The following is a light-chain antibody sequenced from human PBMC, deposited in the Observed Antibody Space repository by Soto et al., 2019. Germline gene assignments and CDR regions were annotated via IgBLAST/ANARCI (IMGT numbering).Light chain of an antibody. Sequence: DNQMTQSPSSLSASLGDRVTITCRASQGIGVYLAWFQQKPGKVPKLLIYAASALQSGVPSRFSGSGSGTDFTLTISSLQPEDFATYYCQKYNSAPLTFGGGTKVEIK. CDR3: QKYNSAPLT. J-gene: IGKJ4*01. V-gene: IGKV1-27*01. CDR1: QGIGVY. CDR2: AAS.